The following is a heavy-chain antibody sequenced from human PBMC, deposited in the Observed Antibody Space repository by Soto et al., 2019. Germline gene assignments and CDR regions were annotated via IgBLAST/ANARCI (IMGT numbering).Heavy chain of an antibody. J-gene: IGHJ5*02. D-gene: IGHD2-2*01. Sequence: GGSLRLSCAASGFTFSSYGMHWVRQAPGKGLEWVAVIWYDGSNKYYADSVKGRFTISRDNSKNTLYLQMNSLRAEDTAVYYCARSLTLFVVVPAPMLFDPWGQGTLVTVSS. CDR1: GFTFSSYG. CDR2: IWYDGSNK. V-gene: IGHV3-33*01. CDR3: ARSLTLFVVVPAPMLFDP.